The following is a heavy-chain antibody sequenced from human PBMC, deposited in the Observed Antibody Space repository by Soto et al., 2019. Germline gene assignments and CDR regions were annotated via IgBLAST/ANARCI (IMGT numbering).Heavy chain of an antibody. Sequence: EVQLLESGGGLVQPGGSLRLSCAASGFTFSSYAMSWVRQAPGKGLEWVSSISSSSSYIYYADSVKGRFTISRDNAKNSLYLQMNSLRAEDTAVYYCARDALVGATQYYFDYWGQGTLVTVSS. CDR3: ARDALVGATQYYFDY. V-gene: IGHV3-21*01. CDR2: ISSSSSYI. CDR1: GFTFSSYA. J-gene: IGHJ4*02. D-gene: IGHD1-26*01.